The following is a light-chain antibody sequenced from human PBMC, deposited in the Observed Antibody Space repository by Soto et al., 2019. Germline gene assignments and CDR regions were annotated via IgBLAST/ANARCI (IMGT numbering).Light chain of an antibody. J-gene: IGKJ4*01. Sequence: EIVMTQSPATLSVSPGERATLSCRASQAIRSNLAWYQQKPGQAPRLLIYDASSRATGVPARFSGSGSGTDFTLSISSLQSEDSAVYFCQQYNSWPPLTVGGGTKVDIK. V-gene: IGKV3-15*01. CDR2: DAS. CDR3: QQYNSWPPLT. CDR1: QAIRSN.